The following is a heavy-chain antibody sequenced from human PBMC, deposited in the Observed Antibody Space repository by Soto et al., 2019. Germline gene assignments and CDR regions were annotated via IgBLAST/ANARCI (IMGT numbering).Heavy chain of an antibody. V-gene: IGHV2-5*02. CDR1: GFSLSTNGVG. D-gene: IGHD1-1*01. Sequence: QITLKESGPTLVTPTQTLTLTCTFSGFSLSTNGVGVGWIRQPPGKALEWLALIYWDDDKRYSPSLKSRLTITKDTSKDQVVLTMTNVDPVDTATYYCAYTNWNFQVYGGQGALVTVSS. CDR3: AYTNWNFQVY. J-gene: IGHJ4*02. CDR2: IYWDDDK.